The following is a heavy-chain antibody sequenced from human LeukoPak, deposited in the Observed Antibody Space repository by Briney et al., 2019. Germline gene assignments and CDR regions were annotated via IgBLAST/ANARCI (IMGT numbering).Heavy chain of an antibody. Sequence: GGSLRLSCAASGFSFSNYAMSWVRQAPGKGLECVSTISSGAGNTYYADSVKGRFTISRDNSKNTLYLQMNSLRAEDTAVYYCAQSREIAVFGVVKPDYWGQGTLATVSS. J-gene: IGHJ4*02. D-gene: IGHD3-3*01. CDR3: AQSREIAVFGVVKPDY. CDR1: GFSFSNYA. CDR2: ISSGAGNT. V-gene: IGHV3-23*01.